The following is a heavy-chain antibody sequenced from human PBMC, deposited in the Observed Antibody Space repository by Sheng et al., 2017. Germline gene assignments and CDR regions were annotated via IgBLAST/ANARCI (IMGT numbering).Heavy chain of an antibody. CDR1: GYSISSGYY. D-gene: IGHD1-1*01. Sequence: QVQLQESGPGLVKPSETLSLTCTVSGYSISSGYYWGWIRQPPGKGLEWIGSIYHSGSTYYNPSLKSRVTISVDTSKNQFSLKLSSVTAADTAVYYCARDLGWNPSSMDVWGQGTTVTVSS. CDR2: IYHSGST. V-gene: IGHV4-38-2*02. CDR3: ARDLGWNPSSMDV. J-gene: IGHJ6*02.